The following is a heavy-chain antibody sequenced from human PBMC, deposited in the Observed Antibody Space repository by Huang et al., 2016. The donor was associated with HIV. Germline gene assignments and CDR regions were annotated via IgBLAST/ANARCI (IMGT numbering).Heavy chain of an antibody. D-gene: IGHD1-26*01. CDR3: AKRGSGGGSVHGFND. J-gene: IGHJ4*02. Sequence: QLRLQESGPGLVQPSETLSLTCTVSGVSLITSDHYWGWLRQSPGKGLEGIGSFFYGGRTSYNPSFSSRVNISIDTSKNQVSLKLTSVTAADTATYYCAKRGSGGGSVHGFNDWGQGIMVAVSP. V-gene: IGHV4-39*07. CDR2: FFYGGRT. CDR1: GVSLITSDHY.